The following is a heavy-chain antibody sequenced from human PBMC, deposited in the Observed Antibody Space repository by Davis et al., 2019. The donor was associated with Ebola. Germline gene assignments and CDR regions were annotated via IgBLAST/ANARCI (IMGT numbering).Heavy chain of an antibody. CDR2: IYYSGST. D-gene: IGHD6-13*01. Sequence: SETLSPTCTVSGGSTSSYYWSWIRQPPGKGLEWLGYIYYSGSTNYNPSLKSRVTISVDTSKNQFSLKLSSVTAADTAVYYCAGYKTYSSSLGDYYYYGMDVWGQGTTVTVSS. J-gene: IGHJ6*02. CDR1: GGSTSSYY. CDR3: AGYKTYSSSLGDYYYYGMDV. V-gene: IGHV4-59*08.